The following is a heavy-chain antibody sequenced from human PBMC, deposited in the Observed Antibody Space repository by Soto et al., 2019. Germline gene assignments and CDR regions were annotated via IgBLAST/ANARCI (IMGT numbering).Heavy chain of an antibody. CDR3: ARDRGIAALGNWFDP. J-gene: IGHJ5*02. Sequence: SETLSLTCTVSGGSISSGGYYWSWIRQHPGKGLEWIGYIYYSGSTYYNPSLKSRVTISVDTPKNQFSLKLSSVTAADTAVYYCARDRGIAALGNWFDPWGQGTLVTVSS. V-gene: IGHV4-31*03. D-gene: IGHD6-13*01. CDR1: GGSISSGGYY. CDR2: IYYSGST.